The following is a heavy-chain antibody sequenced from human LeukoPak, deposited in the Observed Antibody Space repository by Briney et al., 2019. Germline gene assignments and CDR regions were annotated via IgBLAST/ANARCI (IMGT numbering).Heavy chain of an antibody. J-gene: IGHJ4*02. CDR1: GFTFSSYS. CDR3: AKPRYTSAWYFGY. Sequence: PGGSLRLSCAASGFTFSSYSMNWVRQAPGKGLEWVSSISSSSSYIYYADSVQGRFTISRDNAKNSLYLQMNSLRTEDTAVYYCAKPRYTSAWYFGYWGQGTLVTVSS. D-gene: IGHD6-19*01. V-gene: IGHV3-21*04. CDR2: ISSSSSYI.